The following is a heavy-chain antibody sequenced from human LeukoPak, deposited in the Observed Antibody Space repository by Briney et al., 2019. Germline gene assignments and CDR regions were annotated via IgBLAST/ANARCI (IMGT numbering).Heavy chain of an antibody. CDR3: ARDDADDFL. CDR2: IIPIFGTA. CDR1: GYTFTSYG. V-gene: IGHV1-69*13. J-gene: IGHJ4*02. D-gene: IGHD1-1*01. Sequence: VASVKVSCKASGYTFTSYGISWVRQAPGQGLEWMGGIIPIFGTANYAQKFQGRVTITADESTSTAYMELSSLRSEDTAVYYCARDDADDFLWGQGTLVTVSS.